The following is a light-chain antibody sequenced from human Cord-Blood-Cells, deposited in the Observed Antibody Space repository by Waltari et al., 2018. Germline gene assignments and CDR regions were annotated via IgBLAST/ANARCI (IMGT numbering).Light chain of an antibody. V-gene: IGLV2-14*03. J-gene: IGLJ3*02. CDR1: SSDVGGYNY. CDR3: SSYTSSSTLV. CDR2: DVS. Sequence: QSALTQPDSVSGSPGQSITIPCTGTSSDVGGYNYVSWYQQHPGKAPNLMIYDVSNRPSGVSNRFSGSKSGNTASLTISGLQAEDEADYYCSSYTSSSTLVFGGGTKLTVL.